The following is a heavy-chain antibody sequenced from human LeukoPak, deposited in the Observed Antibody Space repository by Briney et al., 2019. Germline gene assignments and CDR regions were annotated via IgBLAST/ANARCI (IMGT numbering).Heavy chain of an antibody. CDR2: INHSGST. CDR3: AAPCSGVRCSSGMDV. CDR1: GGSFSGYY. D-gene: IGHD2-15*01. Sequence: PSETLSLTCAVYGGSFSGYYWSWIRQPPGKGLEWIGEINHSGSTNYNPSLKSRVTISVDTSKNQFSLKLSSVTAADTAVYYCAAPCSGVRCSSGMDVWGLGTTVTVSS. V-gene: IGHV4-34*01. J-gene: IGHJ6*02.